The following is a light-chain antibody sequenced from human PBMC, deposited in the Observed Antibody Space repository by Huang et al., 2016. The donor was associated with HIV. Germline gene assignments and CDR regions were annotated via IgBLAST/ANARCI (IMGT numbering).Light chain of an antibody. CDR1: RSINSH. CDR3: QQSYSSHT. CDR2: GAS. J-gene: IGKJ5*01. V-gene: IGKV1-39*01. Sequence: DIQMTQSPSSLSASVGDTVTITCRASRSINSHLNWYQQRPGRAPTLLIYGASNLQSGVPSRCRGGGAATDYTLRSSSLQPEDFATYFCQQSYSSHTCGQGTRLEIK.